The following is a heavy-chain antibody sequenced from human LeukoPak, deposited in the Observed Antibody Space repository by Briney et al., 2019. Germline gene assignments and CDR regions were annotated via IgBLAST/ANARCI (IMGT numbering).Heavy chain of an antibody. Sequence: SETLSLTCTVSGGSISSSSYYWGWIRQPPGKGLEWIGNIYYSGSTYYNPSLKSRVTISLDTSKNQFSLKLSSVTAADTAVYYCARALWIQLRYFDYWGQGTLVTVSS. V-gene: IGHV4-39*07. CDR2: IYYSGST. J-gene: IGHJ4*02. D-gene: IGHD5-18*01. CDR3: ARALWIQLRYFDY. CDR1: GGSISSSSYY.